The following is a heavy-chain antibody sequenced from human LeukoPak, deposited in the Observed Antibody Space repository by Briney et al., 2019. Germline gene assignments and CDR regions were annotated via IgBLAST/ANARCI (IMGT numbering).Heavy chain of an antibody. J-gene: IGHJ6*03. Sequence: ASVKVSCKACGYTFTSYYMHWVRQAPGQGLEWMGIINPSGGSASYAQKFQGRVTITRDTSTSTVYMELSSLRSEDTAVYYCASCSWGYYDSSGYFLNYYYYMDVRGKGTTVTVSS. V-gene: IGHV1-46*01. D-gene: IGHD3-22*01. CDR1: GYTFTSYY. CDR2: INPSGGSA. CDR3: ASCSWGYYDSSGYFLNYYYYMDV.